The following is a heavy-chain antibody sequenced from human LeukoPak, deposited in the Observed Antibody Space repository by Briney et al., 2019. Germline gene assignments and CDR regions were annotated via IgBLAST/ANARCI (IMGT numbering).Heavy chain of an antibody. CDR3: AKDRRPEGSYGYFDY. CDR1: GYTFTSYD. J-gene: IGHJ4*02. V-gene: IGHV1-8*01. CDR2: MNPNSGNT. D-gene: IGHD5-18*01. Sequence: ASVTVSFTASGYTFTSYDINWVRQATGQGLEWMGWMNPNSGNTGYAQKFQGRVTMTRNTSISTAYMELSSLRSEDTAVYYCAKDRRPEGSYGYFDYCGQGTLVTVSS.